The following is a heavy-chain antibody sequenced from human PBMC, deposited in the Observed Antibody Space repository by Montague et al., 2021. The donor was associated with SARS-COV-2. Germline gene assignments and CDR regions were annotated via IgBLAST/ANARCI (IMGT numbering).Heavy chain of an antibody. D-gene: IGHD6-19*01. J-gene: IGHJ4*02. CDR3: AREYSSGVYFDY. V-gene: IGHV2-70*11. CDR1: GFSLSTSGMC. CDR2: IDWDDDK. Sequence: PELVKPTKTLTLTCTFSGFSLSTSGMCVSWIRQPPGKALEWLARIDWDDDKYYSTSLKTRLTISKDTSKNQVVLTMTNMDPVDTATYYCAREYSSGVYFDYWGQRTLVTVSS.